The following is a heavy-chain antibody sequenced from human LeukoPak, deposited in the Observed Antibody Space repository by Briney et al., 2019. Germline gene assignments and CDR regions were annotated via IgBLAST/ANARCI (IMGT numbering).Heavy chain of an antibody. CDR3: ARHVKGRTNWFDP. D-gene: IGHD2-15*01. CDR2: IYTSGST. CDR1: GGSISSYY. V-gene: IGHV4-4*09. Sequence: PSETLSLTCTVSGGSISSYYWSWIRQPPGKGLEWIGYIYTSGSTNYNPSLKSRVTISVDTSKNQFSRKLSSVTAADTAVYYCARHVKGRTNWFDPWGQGTLVTVSS. J-gene: IGHJ5*02.